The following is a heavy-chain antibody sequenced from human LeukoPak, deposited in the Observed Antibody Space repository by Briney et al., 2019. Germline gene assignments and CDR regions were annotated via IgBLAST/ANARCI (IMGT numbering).Heavy chain of an antibody. D-gene: IGHD4-17*01. CDR3: ARDFKATVTTDDDAFDI. CDR2: ISSSSSYI. J-gene: IGHJ3*02. CDR1: GFTFSTYS. Sequence: PGGSLRLSCAASGFTFSTYSMNWVRQAPGKGLEWVSSISSSSSYIYYADSVKGRFTISRDNAKNSLYLQMNSLRAEDTAVYYCARDFKATVTTDDDAFDIWGQGTMVTVSS. V-gene: IGHV3-21*01.